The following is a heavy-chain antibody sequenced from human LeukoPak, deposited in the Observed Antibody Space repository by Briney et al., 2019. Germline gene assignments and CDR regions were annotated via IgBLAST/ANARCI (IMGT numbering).Heavy chain of an antibody. D-gene: IGHD5-24*01. V-gene: IGHV3-11*01. Sequence: PGGSLRLSCAASGFTFSDYYMSWIRQAPGKGLEWVSYISSRSSAIYYADSVMGRFTISRDDAKNSLYLQMNSLRAEDTAVYYCARDLSEMATIVSAFDIWGQGTMVTVSS. CDR2: ISSRSSAI. CDR1: GFTFSDYY. J-gene: IGHJ3*02. CDR3: ARDLSEMATIVSAFDI.